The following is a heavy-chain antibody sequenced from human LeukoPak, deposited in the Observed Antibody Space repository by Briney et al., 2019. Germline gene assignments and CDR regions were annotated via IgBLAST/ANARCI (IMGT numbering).Heavy chain of an antibody. D-gene: IGHD6-19*01. J-gene: IGHJ4*02. V-gene: IGHV3-21*01. CDR3: ARYKSAVAGSLPFDY. Sequence: GGSLRLSCAASGFTFSSYSMNWVRQAPGKGLEWVSSISSSSSYIYYADSVKGRFTISRDNAKNSLYLQMNSLRAEDTAVYYCARYKSAVAGSLPFDYWGQETLVTVSS. CDR2: ISSSSSYI. CDR1: GFTFSSYS.